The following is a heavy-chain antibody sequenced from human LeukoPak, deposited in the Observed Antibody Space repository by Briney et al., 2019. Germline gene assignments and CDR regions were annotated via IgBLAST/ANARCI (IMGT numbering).Heavy chain of an antibody. J-gene: IGHJ4*02. V-gene: IGHV1-18*01. CDR3: ARGSLDSSSWYYFDY. Sequence: ASVKVSCKASGYTFTSYGISWVRQAPGQGLEWMGWISAYNGNTNYAQKLQGRVTMTTDTSTSTAYMELRSLRSDDTAVYYCARGSLDSSSWYYFDYWGQGTLVTVSS. CDR2: ISAYNGNT. CDR1: GYTFTSYG. D-gene: IGHD6-13*01.